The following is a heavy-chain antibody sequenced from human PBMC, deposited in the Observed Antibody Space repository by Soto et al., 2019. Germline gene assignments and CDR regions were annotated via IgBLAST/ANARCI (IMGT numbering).Heavy chain of an antibody. CDR3: ARANCTNGVCYRDPEA. V-gene: IGHV1-69*01. CDR1: GGTFSSYA. D-gene: IGHD2-8*01. J-gene: IGHJ5*02. Sequence: QVQLVQSGAEVKKPGSSVKVSCKASGGTFSSYAISWVRQAPGQGLEWMGGIIPLFGTANYAQKFQGRVTITADESTSTDYKGLGSLRSEDTAVYYCARANCTNGVCYRDPEAWGKGTLVAVSS. CDR2: IIPLFGTA.